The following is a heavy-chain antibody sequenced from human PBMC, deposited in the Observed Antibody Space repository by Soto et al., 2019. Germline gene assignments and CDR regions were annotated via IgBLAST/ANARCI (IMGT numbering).Heavy chain of an antibody. J-gene: IGHJ5*02. CDR2: ISSGAAYI. D-gene: IGHD1-26*01. CDR3: TRDEGGSYDSWFHP. Sequence: GGSLGLSGNFTFRLYSMNWVRQAPGKGLEWVASISSGAAYIKYADSVQGRFTISRDNAKSSVSLQMSSLRVEDTAVYFCTRDEGGSYDSWFHPWGQGTQVTVSS. V-gene: IGHV3-21*01. CDR1: TFRLYS.